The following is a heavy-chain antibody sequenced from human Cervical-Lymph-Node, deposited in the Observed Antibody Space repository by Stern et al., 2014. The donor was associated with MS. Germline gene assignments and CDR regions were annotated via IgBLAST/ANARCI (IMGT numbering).Heavy chain of an antibody. V-gene: IGHV4-31*03. Sequence: VQLVESGPGLVKPSQTLSLTCTVSGGSISSDNYYWTWLRQHPGQGLEWSGRIYYSGTTYYNPSLKSRVSITGDTSQNPFFLVLSSLTATDTDFYSCARDHFTTSLDVWGHGTTVTVS. CDR1: GGSISSDNYY. CDR2: IYYSGTT. CDR3: ARDHFTTSLDV. J-gene: IGHJ6*02. D-gene: IGHD2-2*01.